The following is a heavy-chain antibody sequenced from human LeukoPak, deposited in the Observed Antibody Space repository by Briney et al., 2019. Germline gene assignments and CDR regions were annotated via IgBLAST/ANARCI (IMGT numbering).Heavy chain of an antibody. CDR3: ARVGSSELSFDY. V-gene: IGHV4-39*01. CDR2: IYYSGST. CDR1: GGSISSSSYY. Sequence: SETLSLTCTVSGGSISSSSYYWGWIRQPPGKGLEWIGSIYYSGSTYYNPSLKSRVTISVDTSKNQFSLKLSSVTAADTAVCYCARVGSSELSFDYWGQGTLVTVSS. D-gene: IGHD6-6*01. J-gene: IGHJ4*02.